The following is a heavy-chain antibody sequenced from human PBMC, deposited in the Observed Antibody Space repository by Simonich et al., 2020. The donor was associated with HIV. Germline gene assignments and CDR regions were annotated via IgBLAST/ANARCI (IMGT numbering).Heavy chain of an antibody. CDR1: GFTFSRYW. J-gene: IGHJ6*03. Sequence: EVQLLESGGGLVQPGGSLRLSCAASGFTFSRYWMTWVRQAPGKGLEWVTNINQDGRGKYEVDAVKGRFTIARDNAKNSLYLQMNSLRAEDTAVYYCARQPYYYDSGGYYDYYYYMDVWGKGTTVTVSS. CDR3: ARQPYYYDSGGYYDYYYYMDV. D-gene: IGHD3-22*01. V-gene: IGHV3-7*01. CDR2: INQDGRGK.